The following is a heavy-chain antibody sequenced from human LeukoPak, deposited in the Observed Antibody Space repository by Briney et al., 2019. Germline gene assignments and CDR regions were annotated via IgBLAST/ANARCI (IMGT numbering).Heavy chain of an antibody. CDR2: IYPGDSDN. D-gene: IGHD5-12*01. CDR3: ARGRGGYDKYNWFET. Sequence: GESLKISCKGSGYSFTSYWICWGRQMRGKRLELVWIIYPGDSDNRYSPSCQGQITIPADKSISTAYLQWSSLKASDTAMYYCARGRGGYDKYNWFETSGQGTLVTVSS. CDR1: GYSFTSYW. V-gene: IGHV5-51*01. J-gene: IGHJ5*02.